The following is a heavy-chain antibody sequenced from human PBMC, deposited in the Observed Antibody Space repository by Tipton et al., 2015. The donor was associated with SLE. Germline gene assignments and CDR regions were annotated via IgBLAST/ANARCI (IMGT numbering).Heavy chain of an antibody. CDR2: IYYSGST. CDR1: GGSITSNLHS. Sequence: TLSLTCTVSGGSITSNLHSWGWVRQSPGKGLEWLGHIYYSGSTYYNPSLKSRVTISVDTSKNQFSLKLSSVTAADTAVYFCTRGIFPPFDYWGQGTLVTVST. V-gene: IGHV4-39*07. D-gene: IGHD3-3*02. J-gene: IGHJ4*02. CDR3: TRGIFPPFDY.